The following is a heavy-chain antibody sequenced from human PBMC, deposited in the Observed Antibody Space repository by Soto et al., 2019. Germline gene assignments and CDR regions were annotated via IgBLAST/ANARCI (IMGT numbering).Heavy chain of an antibody. J-gene: IGHJ5*02. CDR1: GGSLSTYY. Sequence: QVQLQESGPGLVKPSENLSLTCTVSGGSLSTYYWSWIRRPPGKGLEWIGYIYYSGSTNYSPSLKSRVTISVDTSKNQFSLKLSSVTAADTAVYYCARSEYSSRWFDPWGQGTLVTVSS. CDR3: ARSEYSSRWFDP. V-gene: IGHV4-59*08. D-gene: IGHD6-19*01. CDR2: IYYSGST.